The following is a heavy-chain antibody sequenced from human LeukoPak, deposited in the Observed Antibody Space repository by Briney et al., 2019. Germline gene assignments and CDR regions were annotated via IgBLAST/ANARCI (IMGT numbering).Heavy chain of an antibody. Sequence: GGSLRLSCSASGFTFSSHALHGARESPGKGLEYVSGISHNGGSTYYADSVKGRFTISRDNSKNTLYLQMSSLREADTAVYYCVKNDYGSGGYLELDHWGQGTLVTVSS. CDR2: ISHNGGST. J-gene: IGHJ4*02. V-gene: IGHV3-64D*09. D-gene: IGHD3-10*01. CDR3: VKNDYGSGGYLELDH. CDR1: GFTFSSHA.